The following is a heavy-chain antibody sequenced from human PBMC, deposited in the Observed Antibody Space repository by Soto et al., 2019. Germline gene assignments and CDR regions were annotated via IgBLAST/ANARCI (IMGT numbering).Heavy chain of an antibody. Sequence: GASVKVSCTASGYTFTGYYMHWVRQAPGQGLEWMGWINPNSGGTNYAQKFQGWVTMTRDTSISTAYMELSRLRSDDTAVYYCARGSQGDGYNFGSFVGEYYFDYWGQGTLVTVSS. CDR1: GYTFTGYY. CDR2: INPNSGGT. D-gene: IGHD5-12*01. CDR3: ARGSQGDGYNFGSFVGEYYFDY. V-gene: IGHV1-2*04. J-gene: IGHJ4*02.